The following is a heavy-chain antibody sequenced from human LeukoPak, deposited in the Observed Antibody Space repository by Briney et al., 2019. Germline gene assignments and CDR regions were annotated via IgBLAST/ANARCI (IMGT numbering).Heavy chain of an antibody. CDR3: AREDHSKYEY. CDR1: GFTFSSYW. V-gene: IGHV3-7*01. Sequence: PGGSLRLSCVASGFTFSSYWMAWVRQAPGKGLVWVASIQQNGSEKYYVDSVKGRFTISKDNAKNLLYLQMNSLRAEDTAVYYCAREDHSKYEYWGQGTPVTVSS. CDR2: IQQNGSEK. J-gene: IGHJ4*02. D-gene: IGHD4-11*01.